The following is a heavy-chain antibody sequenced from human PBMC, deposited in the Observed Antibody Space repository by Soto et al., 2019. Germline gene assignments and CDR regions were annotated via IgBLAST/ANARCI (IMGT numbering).Heavy chain of an antibody. Sequence: QLQLQESGPGLVKPSETLSLTCTVSGGSISSSSYYWGWIRQPPGQGLEWIGSIYYSGNTYYNPSLKSRVTISVDTSKNQFSLNLISVTAADTAVYYCARLYSNIWGHWYFDLWGRGTLVTVSS. J-gene: IGHJ2*01. V-gene: IGHV4-39*01. D-gene: IGHD6-13*01. CDR1: GGSISSSSYY. CDR3: ARLYSNIWGHWYFDL. CDR2: IYYSGNT.